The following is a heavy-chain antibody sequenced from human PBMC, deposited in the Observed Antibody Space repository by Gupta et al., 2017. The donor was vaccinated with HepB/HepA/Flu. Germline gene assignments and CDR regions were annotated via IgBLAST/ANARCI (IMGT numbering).Heavy chain of an antibody. J-gene: IGHJ6*02. Sequence: EVQLVESGGGLVQPGRSLRLSCAASGFNFDDYAMHWVRHVPGKGLEWVSGISWNSDSIGYADSVKGRFTISRDNAKNSLYLQMNSLRAEDTALYYCAKDMAKNYDYKYGMDVWGQGTTVTGSS. V-gene: IGHV3-9*01. D-gene: IGHD3-3*01. CDR3: AKDMAKNYDYKYGMDV. CDR1: GFNFDDYA. CDR2: ISWNSDSI.